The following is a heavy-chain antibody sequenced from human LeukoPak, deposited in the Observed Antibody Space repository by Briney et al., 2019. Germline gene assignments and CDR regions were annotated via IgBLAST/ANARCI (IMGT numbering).Heavy chain of an antibody. V-gene: IGHV4-61*01. CDR3: ARVAGLWFGDAYYYYMDV. Sequence: SETLSLTCTVSGYSISSGYYWSWIRQPPGKGLEWIGHIYYGGSTTYNPYLTSRVTISVDTSKNQFSLKLTSVTAADTALYYCARVAGLWFGDAYYYYMDVWGKGTTVTISS. CDR1: GYSISSGYY. J-gene: IGHJ6*03. CDR2: IYYGGST. D-gene: IGHD3-10*01.